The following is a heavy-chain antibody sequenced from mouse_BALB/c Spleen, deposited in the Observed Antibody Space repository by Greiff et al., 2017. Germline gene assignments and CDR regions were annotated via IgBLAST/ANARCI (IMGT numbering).Heavy chain of an antibody. V-gene: IGHV3-6*02. CDR3: ARVTGGFDY. CDR2: ISYDGSN. J-gene: IGHJ2*01. D-gene: IGHD4-1*01. Sequence: VQLQQSGPGLVKPSQSLSLTCSVTGYSITSGYYWNWIRQFPGNKLEWMGYISYDGSNNYNPSLKNRISITRDTSKNQFFLKLNSVTTEDTATYYCARVTGGFDYWGQGTTLTVSS. CDR1: GYSITSGYY.